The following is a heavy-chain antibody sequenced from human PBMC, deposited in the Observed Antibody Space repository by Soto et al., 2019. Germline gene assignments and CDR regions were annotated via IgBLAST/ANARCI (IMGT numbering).Heavy chain of an antibody. Sequence: GGSLRLSCAAPGFTVSSNYMSWVRQAPGKGLEWVSVIYSGGSTYYADSVKGRFTISRDNSKNTLYLQMNSLRAEDTAVYYCARDRGVSPPNYHYYGMDVCGQGTTVTVSS. D-gene: IGHD3-10*01. V-gene: IGHV3-53*01. CDR2: IYSGGST. J-gene: IGHJ6*02. CDR3: ARDRGVSPPNYHYYGMDV. CDR1: GFTVSSNY.